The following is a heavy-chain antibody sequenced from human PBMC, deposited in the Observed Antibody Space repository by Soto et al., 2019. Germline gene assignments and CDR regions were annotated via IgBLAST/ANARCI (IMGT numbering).Heavy chain of an antibody. CDR3: ARVATVTTQKLYYYYGMDV. Sequence: GASVQGSCKASGSTFTSYAVRWVRQAPGQRLEWMGWINAGNGNTKYSQKFQGRVTITRDTSASTAYMELSSLRSEDTAVYYCARVATVTTQKLYYYYGMDVWGQGTTVTVSS. J-gene: IGHJ6*02. CDR1: GSTFTSYA. D-gene: IGHD4-17*01. CDR2: INAGNGNT. V-gene: IGHV1-3*01.